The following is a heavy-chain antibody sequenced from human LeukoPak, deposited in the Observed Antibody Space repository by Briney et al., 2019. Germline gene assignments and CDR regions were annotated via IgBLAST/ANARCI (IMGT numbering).Heavy chain of an antibody. J-gene: IGHJ4*02. V-gene: IGHV3-7*03. CDR2: INPDGSAK. Sequence: GGSLRLSCAASGLTFSTSWMNWVRQAPGKGLEWVASINPDGSAKYYVDSVKGRFTISRDNTKNSLYPQMNSLRAEDMAVYYCARDFAYRRLDYWGQGTLVTVSS. CDR1: GLTFSTSW. CDR3: ARDFAYRRLDY. D-gene: IGHD1-26*01.